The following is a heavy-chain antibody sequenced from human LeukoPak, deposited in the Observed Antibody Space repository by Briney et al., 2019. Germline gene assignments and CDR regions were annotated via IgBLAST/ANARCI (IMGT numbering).Heavy chain of an antibody. Sequence: SETLSLTCTVSDGSISSYYWTWIRQPPGKGVEWVGYIYFSGATNYNPSLKSRVTISRDTSKNQVSLKLSSVTAADTAVYFCARVVTTFGVINYFDWWGQGTLVTVSS. CDR1: DGSISSYY. CDR3: ARVVTTFGVINYFDW. CDR2: IYFSGAT. V-gene: IGHV4-59*01. D-gene: IGHD3-3*01. J-gene: IGHJ4*02.